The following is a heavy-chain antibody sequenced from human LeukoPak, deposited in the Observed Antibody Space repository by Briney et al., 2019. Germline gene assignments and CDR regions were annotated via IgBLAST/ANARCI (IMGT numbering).Heavy chain of an antibody. CDR1: GFTFTNYW. D-gene: IGHD2-2*01. J-gene: IGHJ5*02. CDR2: ISSSSSYI. Sequence: GGSLRLSCVASGFTFTNYWMHWVRQAPGKGLEWVSSISSSSSYIYYADSVKGRFTISRDNAKNSLYLQMNSLRAEDTAVYYCASGYCSSTSCYPERWFDPWGQGTLVTVSS. V-gene: IGHV3-21*01. CDR3: ASGYCSSTSCYPERWFDP.